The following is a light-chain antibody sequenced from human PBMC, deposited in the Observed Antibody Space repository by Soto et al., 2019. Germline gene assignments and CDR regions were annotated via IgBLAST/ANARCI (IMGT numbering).Light chain of an antibody. J-gene: IGLJ1*01. V-gene: IGLV1-44*01. CDR2: NNN. CDR1: SSNIGTNA. Sequence: QSVLTQPPSASGTPGQRVTISCSGGSSNIGTNAVNWYQQIPGTAPKLLIYNNNQRPSGVPDRFSGSKSGTSASLAISGLQSEDEADDYCSEWDDSLNGYVFGTGTKLTV. CDR3: SEWDDSLNGYV.